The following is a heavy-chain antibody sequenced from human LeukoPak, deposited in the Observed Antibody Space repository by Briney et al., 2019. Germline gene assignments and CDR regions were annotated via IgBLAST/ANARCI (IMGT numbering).Heavy chain of an antibody. CDR3: ARTGGYSSGTYYPFDY. CDR2: IYYRGTT. Sequence: SETLSLTCTVSGDSISSTSYYWGWIRQPPGKGLEWIGSIYYRGTTYCNPSLKSRVTISVDTSKNHFSLKLSSVTAADTAVFYCARTGGYSSGTYYPFDYWGQGALVTVSS. CDR1: GDSISSTSYY. D-gene: IGHD3-10*01. V-gene: IGHV4-39*02. J-gene: IGHJ4*02.